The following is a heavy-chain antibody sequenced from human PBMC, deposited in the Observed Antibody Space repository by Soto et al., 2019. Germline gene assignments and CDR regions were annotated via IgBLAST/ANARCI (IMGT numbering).Heavy chain of an antibody. J-gene: IGHJ6*02. CDR3: AKDRRPNYYYGMDV. Sequence: QVQLVESGGGVVQPGRSLRLSCAASGFTFSSYGMHWVRQAPGKGLEGVAVISYAGSNKYYADCVKGRCTIYRDNSKNTLYLQMNSLRAEDTAVYYCAKDRRPNYYYGMDVWGQGTTVTVSS. CDR1: GFTFSSYG. V-gene: IGHV3-30*18. D-gene: IGHD6-25*01. CDR2: ISYAGSNK.